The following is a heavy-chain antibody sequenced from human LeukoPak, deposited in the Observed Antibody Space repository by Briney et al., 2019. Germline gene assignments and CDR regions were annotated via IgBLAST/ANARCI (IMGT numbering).Heavy chain of an antibody. J-gene: IGHJ4*02. D-gene: IGHD3-10*01. CDR1: GGSFSGYY. CDR3: ARGASYYAPFDY. V-gene: IGHV4-34*01. Sequence: SETLSLTCAVYGGSFSGYYWSWIRQPPGKGLEWTGEINHSGSTNYNPSLKSRVTISVDTSKNQFSLKLSSVTAADTAVYYCARGASYYAPFDYWGQGTLVTVSS. CDR2: INHSGST.